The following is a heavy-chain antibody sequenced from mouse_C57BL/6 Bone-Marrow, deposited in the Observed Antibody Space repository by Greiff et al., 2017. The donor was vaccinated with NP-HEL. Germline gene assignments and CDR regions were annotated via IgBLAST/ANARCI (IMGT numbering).Heavy chain of an antibody. CDR3: ARRSNFDYAMDY. J-gene: IGHJ4*01. Sequence: VQLQQSGAELVKPGASVKMSCKASGYTFTTYPIEWMKQSPGKCLEWIGNFHPDNDDTKYNEKFKGKATLTVEKSSSTVYLDLSRLTSDDSAVYYCARRSNFDYAMDYWGQGTSVTVSS. CDR1: GYTFTTYP. CDR2: FHPDNDDT. V-gene: IGHV1-47*01. D-gene: IGHD1-1*01.